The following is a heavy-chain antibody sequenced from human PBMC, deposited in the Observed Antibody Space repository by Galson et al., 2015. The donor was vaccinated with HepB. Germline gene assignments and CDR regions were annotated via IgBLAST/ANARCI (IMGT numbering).Heavy chain of an antibody. CDR2: INTNTGNP. V-gene: IGHV7-4-1*01. CDR1: GYTFTSYA. CDR3: AREYYDFWSGYYDSIWFDP. D-gene: IGHD3-3*01. J-gene: IGHJ5*02. Sequence: SVKVSCKASGYTFTSYAMNWVRQAPGQGLEWMGWINTNTGNPTYAQGFTGRFVFSLDTSVSTAYLQICSLKAEDTAVYYCAREYYDFWSGYYDSIWFDPWGQGTLVTVSS.